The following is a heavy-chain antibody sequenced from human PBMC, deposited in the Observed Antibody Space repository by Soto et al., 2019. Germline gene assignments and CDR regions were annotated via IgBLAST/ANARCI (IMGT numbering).Heavy chain of an antibody. J-gene: IGHJ4*02. CDR1: GGSFSGYY. D-gene: IGHD5-12*01. CDR2: INHSGST. Sequence: PSETLSLTCAVYGGSFSGYYWSWIRQPPGKGLEWIGEINHSGSTNYNPSLKSRVTISVDTSKNQFSLKLSSVTAADTAVYYCGRRGIVATINSRYFDYWGQGTLVTVSS. V-gene: IGHV4-34*01. CDR3: GRRGIVATINSRYFDY.